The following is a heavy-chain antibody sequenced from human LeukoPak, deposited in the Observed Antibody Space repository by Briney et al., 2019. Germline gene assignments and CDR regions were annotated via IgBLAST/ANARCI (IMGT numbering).Heavy chain of an antibody. CDR3: ARDDIAAGGTTDL. J-gene: IGHJ5*02. Sequence: GGSLRISCAASGFTFNNNYMSWFRQAPGKGLEWVSVIYSGGRTYYADSVKGRFTISRDNSKNTLYLQMNSLRAEDTAVYYCARDDIAAGGTTDLWGQGTLVTVSS. D-gene: IGHD6-13*01. CDR1: GFTFNNNY. CDR2: IYSGGRT. V-gene: IGHV3-53*01.